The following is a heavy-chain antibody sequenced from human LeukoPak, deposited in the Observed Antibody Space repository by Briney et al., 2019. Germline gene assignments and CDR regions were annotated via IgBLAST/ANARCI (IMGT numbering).Heavy chain of an antibody. D-gene: IGHD2-2*02. J-gene: IGHJ4*02. CDR3: AKGTACSSTSCYTTPHDY. Sequence: GGSLRLSCAASGFTFSSYGMHWVRQAPGKGLEWVAFIGYDGSNKYYADSVKGRFTISRDNSKNTLYLQMNSLRAEDTAVYYCAKGTACSSTSCYTTPHDYWGQGTLVTVSS. CDR2: IGYDGSNK. CDR1: GFTFSSYG. V-gene: IGHV3-30*02.